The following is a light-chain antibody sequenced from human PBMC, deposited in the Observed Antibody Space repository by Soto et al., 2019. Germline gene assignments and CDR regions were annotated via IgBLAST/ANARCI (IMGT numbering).Light chain of an antibody. CDR3: QQYYSTPWT. V-gene: IGKV4-1*01. CDR1: QSVLYSSNNKNY. CDR2: WAS. Sequence: DIVMTQSPDSLAVSLGERATINCKSSQSVLYSSNNKNYLAWYQQKPGQPPKLLIYWASTRESGVPDRFSGSGSGTDFTIAISSLQAEDVALYYCQQYYSTPWTFGQGTKVEIK. J-gene: IGKJ1*01.